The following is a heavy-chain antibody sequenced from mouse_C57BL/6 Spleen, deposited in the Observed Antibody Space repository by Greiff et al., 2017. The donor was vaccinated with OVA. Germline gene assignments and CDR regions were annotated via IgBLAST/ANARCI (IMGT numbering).Heavy chain of an antibody. CDR3: ARWRYGSSFDY. V-gene: IGHV1-76*01. J-gene: IGHJ2*01. CDR1: GYTFTDYY. Sequence: VQLQQSGAELVRPGASVKLSCKASGYTFTDYYINWVKQRPGQGLEWIARIYPGSGNTYYNEKFKGKATLTAEKSSSTAYMQLSSLTSEDSAVYFCARWRYGSSFDYWGQGTTLTVSS. CDR2: IYPGSGNT. D-gene: IGHD1-1*01.